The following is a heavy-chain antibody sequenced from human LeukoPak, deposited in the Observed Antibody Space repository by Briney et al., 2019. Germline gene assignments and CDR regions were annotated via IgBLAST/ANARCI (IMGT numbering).Heavy chain of an antibody. V-gene: IGHV4-4*02. CDR3: ARATFDSRGYYYEGEY. CDR2: IYHSGST. Sequence: SETLSLTCAVSGGSISSSNWWSWVRQPPGKGLEWIGQIYHSGSTNYNPSLESRVTISVDKSKNQFSLKLSSVTAADTAVYYCARATFDSRGYYYEGEYWGQGTLVTVSS. CDR1: GGSISSSNW. D-gene: IGHD3-22*01. J-gene: IGHJ4*02.